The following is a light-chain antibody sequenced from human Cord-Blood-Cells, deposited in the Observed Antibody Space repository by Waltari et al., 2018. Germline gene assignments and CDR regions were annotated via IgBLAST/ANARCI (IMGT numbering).Light chain of an antibody. CDR2: DAS. CDR3: QQYDNLPPFT. CDR1: QDISNY. V-gene: IGKV1-33*01. J-gene: IGKJ3*01. Sequence: DIQMTQSPSYLSASVGDRVTIPCQASQDISNYLNWYQQKPGKAPKLLIYDASNLETGVPSRFSGSGSGTDFTFTISSLQPEDIATYYCQQYDNLPPFTFGPGTKVDIK.